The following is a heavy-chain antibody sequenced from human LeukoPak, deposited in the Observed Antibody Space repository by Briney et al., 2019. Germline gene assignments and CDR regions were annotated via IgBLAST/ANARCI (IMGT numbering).Heavy chain of an antibody. CDR2: IYYSGST. CDR1: GGSISSYY. V-gene: IGHV4-59*01. Sequence: PSETLSLTCTASGGSISSYYWSWIRQPPGKGLEWIGYIYYSGSTNYNPSLKSRVTISVDTSKNQFSLKLSSVTAADTAVYYCAREYSKLPVTTSWYFDLWGRGTQVTVSS. CDR3: AREYSKLPVTTSWYFDL. J-gene: IGHJ2*01. D-gene: IGHD4-17*01.